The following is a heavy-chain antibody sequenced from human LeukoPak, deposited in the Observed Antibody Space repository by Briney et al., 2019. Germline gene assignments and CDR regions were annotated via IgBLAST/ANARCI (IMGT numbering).Heavy chain of an antibody. V-gene: IGHV3-9*01. CDR3: AKVGGYSGYDSDY. CDR1: GFTFDDYA. D-gene: IGHD5-12*01. CDR2: ISWNSGSI. Sequence: PGRSLRLSCAASGFTFDDYAMHWVRQAPGKGLEWVSGISWNSGSIGYADSVKGRFTISRDNAKNSLYLQMNSLRAEDTALYYCAKVGGYSGYDSDYWGQGTLVTVSS. J-gene: IGHJ4*02.